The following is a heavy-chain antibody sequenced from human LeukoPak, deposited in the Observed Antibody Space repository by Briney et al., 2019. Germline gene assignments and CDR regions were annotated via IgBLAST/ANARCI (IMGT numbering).Heavy chain of an antibody. CDR3: AKDGASIAAAGTGTDY. Sequence: QPGGSLRLSCAAYGFTFSNYGMSWVRQAPGKGLEWVSGISGSGRSAYYADSVKGRFTISRDNSKNTLYLQMNSLRAEDTAVYYCAKDGASIAAAGTGTDYWGQGTLVTVSS. J-gene: IGHJ4*02. V-gene: IGHV3-23*01. D-gene: IGHD6-13*01. CDR1: GFTFSNYG. CDR2: ISGSGRSA.